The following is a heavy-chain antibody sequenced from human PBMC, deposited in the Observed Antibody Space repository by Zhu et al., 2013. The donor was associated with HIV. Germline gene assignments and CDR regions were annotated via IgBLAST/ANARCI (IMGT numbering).Heavy chain of an antibody. CDR2: ISGYDGET. J-gene: IGHJ4*02. V-gene: IGHV1-18*04. Sequence: QVQLVQSGAEVKKPGASVKVSCRTSGYTFSDYYMHWVRQAPGQGLEWMGWISGYDGETKYAQNLQGRVSMAVDRSTGTAYMELTSLRSDDTAVYYCSRDPSSSVGRHPYFDYWGQGSLVTVS. CDR3: SRDPSSSVGRHPYFDY. CDR1: GYTFSDYY.